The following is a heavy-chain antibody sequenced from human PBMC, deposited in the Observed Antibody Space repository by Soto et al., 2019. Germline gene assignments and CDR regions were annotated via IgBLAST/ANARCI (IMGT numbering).Heavy chain of an antibody. V-gene: IGHV3-15*01. CDR3: TPDPILAAAGGSDP. CDR2: IKSNTDGGTT. D-gene: IGHD6-13*01. CDR1: GFTFIYAW. Sequence: EVQLVESGGGLVKPGGSLRLSCEASGFTFIYAWMSWVRQAPGKGLEWVGHIKSNTDGGTTDYAAPVNGRFTISRDDSKTTLYPQMSSLKTEDTAVYYCTPDPILAAAGGSDPWGQGTLVTVSS. J-gene: IGHJ5*02.